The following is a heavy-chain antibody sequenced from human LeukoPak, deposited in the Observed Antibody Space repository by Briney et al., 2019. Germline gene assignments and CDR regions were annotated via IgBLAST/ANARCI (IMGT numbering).Heavy chain of an antibody. CDR3: ARDYYDSSGYS. CDR1: GFTFSSYS. Sequence: GGSLRLSCAASGFTFSSYSMNWVRQAPGKGLEWVSYISSGSSTIYYADSVKGRFTISRDNAKNSLYLQMNSLRAEDTAVYYCARDYYDSSGYSWGQGTLVTVSS. J-gene: IGHJ4*02. V-gene: IGHV3-48*04. D-gene: IGHD3-22*01. CDR2: ISSGSSTI.